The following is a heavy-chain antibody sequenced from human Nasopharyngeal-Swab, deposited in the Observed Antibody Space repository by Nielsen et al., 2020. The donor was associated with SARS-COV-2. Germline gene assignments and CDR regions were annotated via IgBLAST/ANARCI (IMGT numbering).Heavy chain of an antibody. CDR1: GGTFSSYA. CDR3: ARGTQYYYDSSGYYTAPSDY. J-gene: IGHJ4*02. Sequence: SVKVSCKASGGTFSSYAISWVRQAPGQGLEWMGGIIPIFGTANYAQKFQGRVTITADESTSTAYMELSSLRSEDTAVYYCARGTQYYYDSSGYYTAPSDYWGQGTLVTVSS. CDR2: IIPIFGTA. D-gene: IGHD3-22*01. V-gene: IGHV1-69*13.